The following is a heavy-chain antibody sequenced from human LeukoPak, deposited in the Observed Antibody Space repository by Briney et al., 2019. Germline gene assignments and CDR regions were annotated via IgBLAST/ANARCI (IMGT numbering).Heavy chain of an antibody. CDR2: IFYSGST. D-gene: IGHD3-10*01. Sequence: PSETLSLTCTVSGGSISNYYWSWIRQPPGKGLEWIGYIFYSGSTNYNPSLKSRVTISVDTSKNQFSLKLSSVTAADTAVHYCARDYGSGNSQIFDYWGQGTLVTVSS. CDR1: GGSISNYY. CDR3: ARDYGSGNSQIFDY. J-gene: IGHJ4*02. V-gene: IGHV4-59*01.